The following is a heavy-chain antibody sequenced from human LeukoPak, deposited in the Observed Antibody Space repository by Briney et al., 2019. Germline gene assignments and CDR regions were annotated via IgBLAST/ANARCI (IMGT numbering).Heavy chain of an antibody. J-gene: IGHJ4*02. V-gene: IGHV3-30*04. CDR1: GFTFSSYA. CDR2: ISYDGSNK. CDR3: VRGAYSSSWLNFDY. Sequence: GGSLRLSCAASGFTFSSYAMHWVRQAPGKGLEWVAVISYDGSNKYYADSVKGRFTVSRDNSKNTLYLQMNSLRAEDTAVYYCVRGAYSSSWLNFDYWGQGTLVTVSS. D-gene: IGHD6-13*01.